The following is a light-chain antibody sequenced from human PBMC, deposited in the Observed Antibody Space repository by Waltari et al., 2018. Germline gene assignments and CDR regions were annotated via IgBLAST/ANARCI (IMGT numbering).Light chain of an antibody. CDR3: SSYTDNTVL. J-gene: IGLJ2*01. CDR1: RIDVGGLHR. Sequence: QSALTQPPSVSGSPGQSVTISCTASRIDVGGLHRVSWYQQPPGSAPRLILFDVSNRPSGVPDRFSGSKSGNTASLTISGLQTEDEADYYCSSYTDNTVLFGGGTQLTV. V-gene: IGLV2-18*02. CDR2: DVS.